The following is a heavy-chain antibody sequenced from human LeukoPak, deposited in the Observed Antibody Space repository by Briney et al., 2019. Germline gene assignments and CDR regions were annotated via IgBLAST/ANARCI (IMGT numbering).Heavy chain of an antibody. D-gene: IGHD6-19*01. Sequence: SGGSLRLSRAASGFTFSSYWMSWVRQAPGKGLEWVANIKQDGSETSYGDSLKGRFTISRDNAKNSLFLQMNSLRAEDTAVYYCARCSVAAPGGDYWGQGTLVTVSS. CDR2: IKQDGSET. J-gene: IGHJ4*02. V-gene: IGHV3-7*01. CDR1: GFTFSSYW. CDR3: ARCSVAAPGGDY.